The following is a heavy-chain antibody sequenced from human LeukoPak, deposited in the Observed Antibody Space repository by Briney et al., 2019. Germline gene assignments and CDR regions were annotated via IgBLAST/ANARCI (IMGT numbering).Heavy chain of an antibody. D-gene: IGHD6-13*01. CDR2: IYSGGST. J-gene: IGHJ4*02. CDR1: GFTFSHYC. CDR3: ARDSSSWYDFDY. Sequence: GSLRLSCAASGFTFSHYCMTWVRQAPGKGLEWVSVIYSGGSTYYADSVKGRFTISRDNSKNTLYLQMNSLRAEDTAVYYCARDSSSWYDFDYWGQGTLVTVSS. V-gene: IGHV3-66*01.